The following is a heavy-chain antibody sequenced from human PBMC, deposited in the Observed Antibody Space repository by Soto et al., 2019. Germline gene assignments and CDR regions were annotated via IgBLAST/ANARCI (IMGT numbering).Heavy chain of an antibody. CDR3: TIEDIVVVLDYYYGMDI. V-gene: IGHV3-15*07. CDR1: GFTFSNGW. D-gene: IGHD2-2*01. CDR2: IKSKTDGGTT. Sequence: GSLRLSCAASGFTFSNGWMNWVRQAPGKGLEWVGRIKSKTDGGTTDYAAPVKGRFTISRDDSKNTLYLQMNSLKTEDTAVYNCTIEDIVVVLDYYYGMDIWGQGTTVTVSS. J-gene: IGHJ6*02.